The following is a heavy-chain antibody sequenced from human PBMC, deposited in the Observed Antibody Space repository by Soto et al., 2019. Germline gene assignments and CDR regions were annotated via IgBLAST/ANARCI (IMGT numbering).Heavy chain of an antibody. V-gene: IGHV4-30-4*01. CDR2: IYKSATT. J-gene: IGHJ5*01. CDR1: GDSISSVDYF. Sequence: KTSETLSLTCSVSGDSISSVDYFWAWIRQPPGQALEYIGYIYKSATTYYNPSFESRVAISLDTSKSQFSLNVTSVTAADTAVYFCARGRYCLTGRCFPNWFDSWGQGTLATVSP. D-gene: IGHD2-15*01. CDR3: ARGRYCLTGRCFPNWFDS.